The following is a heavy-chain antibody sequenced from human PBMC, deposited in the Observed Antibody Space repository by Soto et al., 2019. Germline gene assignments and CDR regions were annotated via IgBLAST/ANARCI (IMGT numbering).Heavy chain of an antibody. CDR3: ATERLELRVGWFDP. J-gene: IGHJ5*02. CDR1: GYTITVLS. CDR2: FDPEDGET. Sequence: ASVKVSCKVSGYTITVLSMHWVRQAPRKGLEWMGGFDPEDGETIYAQKFQGRVTMTEDTSTDTAYMELSSLRSEDTAVYYCATERLELRVGWFDPWGQGTLVTVSS. V-gene: IGHV1-24*01. D-gene: IGHD1-7*01.